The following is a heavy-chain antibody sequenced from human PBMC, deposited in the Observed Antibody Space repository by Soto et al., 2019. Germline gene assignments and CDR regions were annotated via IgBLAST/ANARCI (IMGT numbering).Heavy chain of an antibody. CDR2: ISAYNGNT. Sequence: QVQLVQSGAEVKKPGASVKVSCKASGYTFTSYAISWVRQAPGQGLEWMGWISAYNGNTKYAQKVQGRVTMTTDTSTSTAYMELRSLSSYATAVYNRAREGPPDDYWGQGTLVTVSS. V-gene: IGHV1-18*01. J-gene: IGHJ4*02. CDR1: GYTFTSYA. CDR3: AREGPPDDY.